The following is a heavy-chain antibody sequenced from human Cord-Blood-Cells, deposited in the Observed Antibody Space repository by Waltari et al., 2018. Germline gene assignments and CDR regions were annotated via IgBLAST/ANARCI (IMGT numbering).Heavy chain of an antibody. V-gene: IGHV3-23*01. CDR2: ISGSGGST. CDR3: ARDGGDRVVPAAINAFDI. CDR1: GFTFSSYA. J-gene: IGHJ3*02. Sequence: EVQLLESGGGLVQPGGSLRLSCAASGFTFSSYAMSWVRQAPGKGLEWVSAISGSGGSTYYADSVKGRFTISRDNSKNTLYLQMNSLRAEDTAVYYCARDGGDRVVPAAINAFDIWGQGTMVTVSS. D-gene: IGHD2-2*01.